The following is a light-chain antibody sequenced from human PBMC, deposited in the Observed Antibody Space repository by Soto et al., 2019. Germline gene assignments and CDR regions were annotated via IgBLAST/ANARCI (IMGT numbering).Light chain of an antibody. J-gene: IGLJ2*01. V-gene: IGLV2-14*01. CDR3: TSYTSSNTVV. CDR2: EVT. CDR1: SSDVGGYNY. Sequence: SVLTQPASVSGSPGQSITISCTGTSSDVGGYNYVSWYQHHPGKAPKLMIYEVTNRPSGVSNRFSGSKSGNTASLTISGLQAEDEADYYCTSYTSSNTVVFGGGTKVTVL.